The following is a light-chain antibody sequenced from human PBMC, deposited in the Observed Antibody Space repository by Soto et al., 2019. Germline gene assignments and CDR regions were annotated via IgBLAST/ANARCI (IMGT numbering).Light chain of an antibody. CDR2: GAS. CDR1: QSVSNN. Sequence: EIVMTQSPVTLSVSPGERVTLSCRASQSVSNNLAWYQQKSGQAPRLLIYGASTRVTGIPARFSGSGSGTEFTLSISSLQSEDFAIYYCQLYYNWPPVTFGQGTRLDIK. CDR3: QLYYNWPPVT. V-gene: IGKV3-15*01. J-gene: IGKJ5*01.